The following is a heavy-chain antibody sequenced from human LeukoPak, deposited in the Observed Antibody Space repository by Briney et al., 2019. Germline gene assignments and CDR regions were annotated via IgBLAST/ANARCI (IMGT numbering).Heavy chain of an antibody. CDR3: ARVKPGRFGENPLGW. Sequence: GGSLRLSCAASGFTFSSYSMNWVRQAPGQGLEWVSSISSSSSYIYYADSVKGRFTISRDNAKNSLYLQMNSLRAEDTAVYYCARVKPGRFGENPLGWWGQGTLVTVSS. V-gene: IGHV3-21*01. CDR1: GFTFSSYS. D-gene: IGHD3-10*01. CDR2: ISSSSSYI. J-gene: IGHJ4*02.